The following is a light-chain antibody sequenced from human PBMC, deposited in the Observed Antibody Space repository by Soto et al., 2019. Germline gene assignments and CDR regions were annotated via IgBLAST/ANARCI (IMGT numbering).Light chain of an antibody. CDR3: QSYDSSLSGV. CDR1: SSNIGAGYD. V-gene: IGLV1-40*01. Sequence: QYVLTQPPSVSGAPGQRVTISCTGSSSNIGAGYDVHWYQQFPGTAPKLLIYGNSNRPSGVPDRFSGSKSGTSASLAITGLQAEDEADYYRQSYDSSLSGVFGSGTKLTVL. CDR2: GNS. J-gene: IGLJ1*01.